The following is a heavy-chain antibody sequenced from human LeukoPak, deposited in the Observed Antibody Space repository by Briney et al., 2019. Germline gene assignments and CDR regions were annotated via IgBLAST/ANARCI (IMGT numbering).Heavy chain of an antibody. CDR2: IDYSGGST. D-gene: IGHD3-10*02. Sequence: PGGSLRLSCTVSGFTVSSNSWSWVRQAPGKGLEWVSSIDYSGGSTYYADSVKGRFTISRDNSKNTLYLQLNSLRAEDTAVYYCAELGITMIGGVWGKGTTVTISS. CDR1: GFTVSSNS. J-gene: IGHJ6*04. V-gene: IGHV3-53*01. CDR3: AELGITMIGGV.